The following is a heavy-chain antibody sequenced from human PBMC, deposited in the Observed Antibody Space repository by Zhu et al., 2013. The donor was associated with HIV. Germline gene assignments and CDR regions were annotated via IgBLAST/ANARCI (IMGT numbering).Heavy chain of an antibody. CDR2: IIPIFGTA. D-gene: IGHD3-10*01. V-gene: IGHV1-69*06. CDR3: ARGGAMVRVLDFDY. Sequence: QLVQVWGVRCRSLGSSVKVSCKASGGTFSSYAISWVRQAPGQGLEWMGGIIPIFGTANYAQKFQGRVTITADKSTSTAYMELSSLRSEDTAVYYCARGGAMVRVLDFDYWGQGTLVTVSS. CDR1: GGTFSSYA. J-gene: IGHJ4*02.